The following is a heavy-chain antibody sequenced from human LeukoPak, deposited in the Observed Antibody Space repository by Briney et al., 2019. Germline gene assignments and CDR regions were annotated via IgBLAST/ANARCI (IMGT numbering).Heavy chain of an antibody. CDR3: ARGGSGWLPSDY. CDR2: IGTAGDT. CDR1: GFTFSSYD. D-gene: IGHD6-19*01. J-gene: IGHJ4*02. Sequence: GGSLRLSCAASGFTFSSYDMHWVRQATGKGLEWVSAIGTAGDTYYPGSVKGRFTISRENAKNSLYLQMNSLRAGDTAVYYCARGGSGWLPSDYWGQGTLVTVSS. V-gene: IGHV3-13*01.